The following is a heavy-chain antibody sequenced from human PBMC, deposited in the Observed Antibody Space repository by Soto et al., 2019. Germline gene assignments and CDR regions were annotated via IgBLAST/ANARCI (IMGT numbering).Heavy chain of an antibody. V-gene: IGHV4-4*02. CDR2: IYHSGST. CDR1: GGSISSSNW. J-gene: IGHJ6*02. D-gene: IGHD3-10*01. CDR3: ARYDMVRGVIRSYGMDV. Sequence: SETLSLTCAFSGGSISSSNWGRWVRPPPGKGLEWIGEIYHSGSTNYNPSLKSRVTISVDKSKNQFSLKLSSVTAADTAVYYCARYDMVRGVIRSYGMDVWGQGTTVT.